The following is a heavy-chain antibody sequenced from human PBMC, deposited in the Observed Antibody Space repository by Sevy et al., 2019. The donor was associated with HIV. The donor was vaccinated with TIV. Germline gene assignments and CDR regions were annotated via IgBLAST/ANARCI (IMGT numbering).Heavy chain of an antibody. D-gene: IGHD2-8*01. J-gene: IGHJ4*02. CDR3: AREGCTKPHDY. Sequence: GGSLRLSCAASGFTFSKYSMSWVRQPPGKGLEWVSTLSFGCGEINYADSVKGRFTISRDNSKSSVNLQMNNLRPEDPAVYYCAREGCTKPHDYWGQGTLVTVSS. CDR2: LSFGCGEI. V-gene: IGHV3-23*01. CDR1: GFTFSKYS.